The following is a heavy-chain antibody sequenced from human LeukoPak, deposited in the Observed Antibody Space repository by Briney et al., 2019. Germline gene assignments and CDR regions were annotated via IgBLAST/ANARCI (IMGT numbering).Heavy chain of an antibody. Sequence: GGSLRLSYAASGFTFSSYWMSWVRQAPGKGLEWVANIKQDGSEKYYVDSVKGRFTISRDNAKNSLYLQMNSLRAEDTAVYYCARVRRWLQNPWVIYYFDYWGQGTLVTVSS. CDR2: IKQDGSEK. J-gene: IGHJ4*02. V-gene: IGHV3-7*01. CDR1: GFTFSSYW. CDR3: ARVRRWLQNPWVIYYFDY. D-gene: IGHD5-24*01.